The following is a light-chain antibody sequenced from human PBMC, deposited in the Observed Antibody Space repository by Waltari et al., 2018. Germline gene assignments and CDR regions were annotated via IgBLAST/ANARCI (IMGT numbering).Light chain of an antibody. J-gene: IGLJ2*01. CDR2: GNN. CDR3: QSYDSSLSGFVV. Sequence: QSVLTQPPSVSGAPGPRVTISCTGNSSNIGAGFAVHWYQQIPGAVPKLLIFGNNNRPSGVPDRFSGSKSGTSASLAITGLQAEDEAHYYCQSYDSSLSGFVVYGGGTKMIVL. CDR1: SSNIGAGFA. V-gene: IGLV1-40*01.